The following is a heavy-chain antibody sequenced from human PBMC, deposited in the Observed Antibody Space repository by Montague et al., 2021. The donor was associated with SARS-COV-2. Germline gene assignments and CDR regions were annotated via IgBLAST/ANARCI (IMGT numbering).Heavy chain of an antibody. CDR1: GFTFSNAW. CDR2: IKSKTVGGTT. D-gene: IGHD3-10*01. J-gene: IGHJ4*02. Sequence: SLRLSCAASGFTFSNAWMSWVRQAPGKGLEWVGRIKSKTVGGTTDYAAPVKGKSTISRDDSKNTLYLQMNSLKTEDTAVYYCTTDGSGSYDYSILGWGQGTLVTVSS. V-gene: IGHV3-15*01. CDR3: TTDGSGSYDYSILG.